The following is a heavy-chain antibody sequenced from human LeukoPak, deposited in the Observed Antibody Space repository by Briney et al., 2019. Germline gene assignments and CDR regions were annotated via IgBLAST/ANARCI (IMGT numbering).Heavy chain of an antibody. J-gene: IGHJ3*02. CDR2: VYTSGST. V-gene: IGHV4-61*02. CDR1: GSPISSGTCY. CDR3: ARQFSAGAFDI. D-gene: IGHD5-24*01. Sequence: SQTLSLTCTVSGSPISSGTCYWSWIRQPAGKGLEWIGRVYTSGSTNYNPSLKSRVTISVDTSKNQFSLKLSSVTAADTAVYYCARQFSAGAFDIWGQGTMVTVS.